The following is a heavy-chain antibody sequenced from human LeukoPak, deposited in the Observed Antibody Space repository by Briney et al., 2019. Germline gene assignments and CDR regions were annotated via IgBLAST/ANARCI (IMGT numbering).Heavy chain of an antibody. Sequence: SETLSLTCTVSGGSISSSTYYWGWIRQPPGKGLEWIGSIYYSGKTYYNPSLKSRVTVSVDTSKNQFSLKLSSVTAADTAVYYCASTRRYTYGGLEYWAKGTLVTVSS. J-gene: IGHJ4*02. CDR2: IYYSGKT. D-gene: IGHD5-18*01. CDR3: ASTRRYTYGGLEY. CDR1: GGSISSSTYY. V-gene: IGHV4-39*01.